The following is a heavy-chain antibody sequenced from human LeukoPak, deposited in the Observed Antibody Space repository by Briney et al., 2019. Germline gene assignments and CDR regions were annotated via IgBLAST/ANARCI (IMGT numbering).Heavy chain of an antibody. J-gene: IGHJ4*02. CDR1: GGSISSYY. D-gene: IGHD3-3*01. Sequence: SETLSLTCTVSGGSISSYYWSWIRQPPGKGLEWNGYIYYSGSTNYNPSLKSRVTISVDTSKNQFSLKLSSVTAADTAVYYCARLEWLSQYYFDYWGQGTLVTVSS. CDR2: IYYSGST. V-gene: IGHV4-59*01. CDR3: ARLEWLSQYYFDY.